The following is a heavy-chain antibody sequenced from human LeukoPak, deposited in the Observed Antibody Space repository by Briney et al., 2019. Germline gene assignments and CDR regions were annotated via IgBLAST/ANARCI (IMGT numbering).Heavy chain of an antibody. CDR3: ARARIGYCRITSCPAFGY. V-gene: IGHV1-8*03. CDR2: MNPNTGNT. CDR1: GYTFTSYD. Sequence: ASVKVSCKPSGYTFTSYDINWVRQATGQGLEWMGWMNPNTGNTGYAQSFQGRVTITRNTSISTAYMELRGLRSDDTAVYYCARARIGYCRITSCPAFGYWGQGTLVTVSS. J-gene: IGHJ4*02. D-gene: IGHD2-2*03.